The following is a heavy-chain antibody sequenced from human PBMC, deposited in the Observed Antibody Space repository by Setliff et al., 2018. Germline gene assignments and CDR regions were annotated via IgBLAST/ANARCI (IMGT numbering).Heavy chain of an antibody. V-gene: IGHV4-59*08. Sequence: SETLSLTCTVSGGSISTYYWSWIRQPPGKGLEWIGYVYYSGIANYSPSLKSRLTISVDTWENEVSLKLSSVTAADTAIYYCARGDQLGLDIWGQGTKVTVSS. CDR3: ARGDQLGLDI. D-gene: IGHD3-10*01. CDR2: VYYSGIA. J-gene: IGHJ3*02. CDR1: GGSISTYY.